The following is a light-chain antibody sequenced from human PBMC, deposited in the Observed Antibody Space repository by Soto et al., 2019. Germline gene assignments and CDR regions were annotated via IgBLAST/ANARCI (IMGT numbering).Light chain of an antibody. CDR3: QQSYNTPLT. Sequence: DIQMTQSPSSLSASVGDRVTITCRASQSVITYLNWYRQKPGKAPKLLIYTASSLESGVPTRFSGSGSGTDFTLTISSLQPEDFAIYYCQQSYNTPLTFGGGTKVEI. CDR1: QSVITY. CDR2: TAS. V-gene: IGKV1-39*01. J-gene: IGKJ4*01.